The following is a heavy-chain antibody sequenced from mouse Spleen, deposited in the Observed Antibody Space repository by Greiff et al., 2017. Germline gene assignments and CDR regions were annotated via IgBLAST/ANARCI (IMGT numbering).Heavy chain of an antibody. V-gene: IGHV1-63*01. D-gene: IGHD1-1*01. Sequence: VHLVESGAELVRPGTSVKMSCKASGYTFTNYWIGWAKQRPGHGLEWIGDIYPGGGYTNYNEKFKGKATLTADKSSSTAYMQFSSLTSEDSAIYYCARGGYYGSRYAMDYWGQGTSVTVSS. CDR3: ARGGYYGSRYAMDY. CDR2: IYPGGGYT. J-gene: IGHJ4*01. CDR1: GYTFTNYW.